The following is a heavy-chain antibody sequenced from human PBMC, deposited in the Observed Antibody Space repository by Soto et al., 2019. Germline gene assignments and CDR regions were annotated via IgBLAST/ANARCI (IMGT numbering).Heavy chain of an antibody. J-gene: IGHJ3*01. V-gene: IGHV3-23*01. D-gene: IGHD3-9*01. CDR3: AKDYYDILTGYYRDAFDV. CDR2: ISGSGGTT. Sequence: GGSLRLSCAGSGFTFSNYAMKWVRQAPGKGLEWVSGISGSGGTTYYADSVKGRFTISRDNSQDTLYLQMHSLRAEDTAVYYCAKDYYDILTGYYRDAFDVWGQGTMVTVSS. CDR1: GFTFSNYA.